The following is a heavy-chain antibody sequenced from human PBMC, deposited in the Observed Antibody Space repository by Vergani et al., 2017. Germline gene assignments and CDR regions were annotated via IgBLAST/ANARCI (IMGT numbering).Heavy chain of an antibody. CDR2: MYYCGRT. Sequence: QLQLQESGPGLVKPSETLSLSCTVSGGSISSSNYYWGWIRQPPGKGLDWGGSMYYCGRTYYNPSLKSRVTISVDTSKNQFSLKLSSVTAADTAVYYCASYHYDTSGSVYYWGQGTLVIVSS. CDR1: GGSISSSNYY. D-gene: IGHD3-22*01. J-gene: IGHJ4*02. CDR3: ASYHYDTSGSVYY. V-gene: IGHV4-39*01.